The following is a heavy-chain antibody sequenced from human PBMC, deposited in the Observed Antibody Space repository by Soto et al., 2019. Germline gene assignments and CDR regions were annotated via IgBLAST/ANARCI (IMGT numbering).Heavy chain of an antibody. CDR1: GFTFSSYA. J-gene: IGHJ4*02. CDR3: ARDRITMVRGVITPGYFDY. CDR2: ISYDGSNK. V-gene: IGHV3-30-3*01. Sequence: GGSLRLSCAASGFTFSSYAMHWVRQAPGKGLEWVAVISYDGSNKYYADSVKGRFTISRDNSKNTLYLQMNSLRAEDTAVYYCARDRITMVRGVITPGYFDYWGQGTLVTVSS. D-gene: IGHD3-10*01.